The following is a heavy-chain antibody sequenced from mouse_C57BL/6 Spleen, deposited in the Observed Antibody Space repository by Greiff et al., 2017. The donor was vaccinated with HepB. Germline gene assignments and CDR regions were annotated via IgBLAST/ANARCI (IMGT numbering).Heavy chain of an antibody. D-gene: IGHD2-4*01. CDR3: ARGRLGWYFDV. J-gene: IGHJ1*03. Sequence: VQLKQSGPELVKPGASVKMSCKASGYTFTDYNMHWVKQSHGKSLEWIGYINPNNGGTSYNQKFKGKATLTVNKSSSTAYMELRSLTSEDSAVYYCARGRLGWYFDVWGTGTTVTVSS. CDR2: INPNNGGT. V-gene: IGHV1-22*01. CDR1: GYTFTDYN.